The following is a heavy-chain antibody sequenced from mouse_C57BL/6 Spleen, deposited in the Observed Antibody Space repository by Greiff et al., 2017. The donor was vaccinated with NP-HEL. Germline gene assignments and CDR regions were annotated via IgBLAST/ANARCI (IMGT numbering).Heavy chain of an antibody. CDR1: GYTFTSYW. J-gene: IGHJ1*03. CDR2: IDPSDSYT. V-gene: IGHV1-69*01. CDR3: ARGYYGSSYVWYFDV. Sequence: QVQLQQPGAELVMPGASVKLSCKASGYTFTSYWMHWVKQRPGQGLEWIGEIDPSDSYTNYNQKFKGKSTLTVDKSSSTAYMQLSSLTSEDSAVYYCARGYYGSSYVWYFDVWGTGTTVTVSS. D-gene: IGHD1-1*01.